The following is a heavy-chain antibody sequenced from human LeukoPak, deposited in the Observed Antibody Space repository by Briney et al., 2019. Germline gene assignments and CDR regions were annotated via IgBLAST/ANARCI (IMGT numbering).Heavy chain of an antibody. CDR3: ARGGSRIAAPHY. Sequence: SETLSLTCTVSGGSISSYYWSWIRQPPGKGLEWIGYIYTSGSTNYNPSLKSRVTISVDTSKNQFSLKLSSVTAADTAVYYCARGGSRIAAPHYWGQGTLVTVSS. CDR2: IYTSGST. D-gene: IGHD6-6*01. V-gene: IGHV4-4*09. J-gene: IGHJ4*02. CDR1: GGSISSYY.